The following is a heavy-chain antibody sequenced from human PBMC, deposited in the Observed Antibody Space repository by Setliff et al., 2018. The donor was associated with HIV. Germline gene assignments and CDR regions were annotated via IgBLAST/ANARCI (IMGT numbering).Heavy chain of an antibody. D-gene: IGHD2-15*01. CDR2: IHSSGTT. Sequence: SETLSLTCSVSGDSIGAYHWSWIRQPPGRGLEWIGYIHSSGTTHYNPSLSSRVTISFDASKKYFSLKLTSVTAADTAMYYCATYSAGEGGRGHWGQGTLVAVSS. CDR3: ATYSAGEGGRGH. J-gene: IGHJ4*02. CDR1: GDSIGAYH. V-gene: IGHV4-59*01.